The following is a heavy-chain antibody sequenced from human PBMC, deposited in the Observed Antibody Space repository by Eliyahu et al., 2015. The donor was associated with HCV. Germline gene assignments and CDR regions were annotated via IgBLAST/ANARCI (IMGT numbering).Heavy chain of an antibody. D-gene: IGHD2-15*01. CDR3: ARGSLNYFDY. CDR2: IDWDDDK. CDR1: GFSLTTSGMR. J-gene: IGHJ4*02. Sequence: QVTLKESGPALLKPTQTLTLTCTFSGFSLTTSGMRVSWIRQPPGKALEWLARIDWDDDKFYSTSLKTRLTVSKDTSKNQVVLTMTNVDPVDTATYYCARGSLNYFDYWGQGILVTVSS. V-gene: IGHV2-70*04.